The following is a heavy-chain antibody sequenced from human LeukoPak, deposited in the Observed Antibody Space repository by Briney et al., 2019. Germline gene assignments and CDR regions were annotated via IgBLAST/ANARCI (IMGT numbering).Heavy chain of an antibody. J-gene: IGHJ3*02. CDR3: AGSVGASGGDAFDI. CDR2: ISSRSSTK. CDR1: GFNFSSYD. D-gene: IGHD1-26*01. Sequence: PGGSLRLSCAASGFNFSSYDMNWVRQAPGKGLEWGSYISSRSSTKHYADSVKGRFTISRDNAKNSLYLQMKSLRDGDTAVYYCAGSVGASGGDAFDIWGQGTMVTVSS. V-gene: IGHV3-48*02.